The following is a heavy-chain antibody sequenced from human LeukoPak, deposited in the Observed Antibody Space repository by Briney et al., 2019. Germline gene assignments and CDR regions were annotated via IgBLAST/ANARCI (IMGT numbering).Heavy chain of an antibody. CDR2: ITYRGSG. D-gene: IGHD2-21*02. V-gene: IGHV4-34*08. CDR1: GFTYSHYG. J-gene: IGHJ4*02. Sequence: GSLRLSCVASGFTYSHYGMNWVRQPPGKGLEWVGEITYRGSGNYNPSLKGRATISINVSQRQFSLSLRSVTAADTATYYCGVYGGDWRFDFWGQGTPITVSS. CDR3: GVYGGDWRFDF.